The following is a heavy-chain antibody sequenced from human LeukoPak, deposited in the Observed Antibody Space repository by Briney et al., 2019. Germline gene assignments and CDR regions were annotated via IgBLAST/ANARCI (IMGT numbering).Heavy chain of an antibody. D-gene: IGHD2-15*01. CDR1: GFTFSSYA. CDR3: AKRYCSGGSCYPNY. V-gene: IGHV3-23*01. Sequence: GGSLRLSCAASGFTFSSYAMSWVPQAPGKGLEWVSAISGSGGGTYYADSVKGRLAISRDNSKNTLYLQMNSLRAEDTAVYYCAKRYCSGGSCYPNYWGQGTLVTVSS. CDR2: ISGSGGGT. J-gene: IGHJ4*02.